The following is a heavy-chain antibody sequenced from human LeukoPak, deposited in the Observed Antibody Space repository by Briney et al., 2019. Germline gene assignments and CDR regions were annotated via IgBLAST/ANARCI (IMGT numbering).Heavy chain of an antibody. Sequence: PGGSLRLSCTASGFTFNGYSMNWVRQAPGKGLEWVSVMYSGGSTYYADSVKGRFIISRDNSKNTLYLQMNSLRAEDTAVYYCARDVAQYDCWSGYNYYYYGMDVWGQGTTVIVSS. CDR1: GFTFNGYS. CDR2: MYSGGST. J-gene: IGHJ6*02. CDR3: ARDVAQYDCWSGYNYYYYGMDV. D-gene: IGHD3-3*01. V-gene: IGHV3-66*01.